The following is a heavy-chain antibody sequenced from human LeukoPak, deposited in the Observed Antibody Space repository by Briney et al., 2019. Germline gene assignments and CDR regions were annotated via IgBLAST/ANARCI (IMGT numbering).Heavy chain of an antibody. V-gene: IGHV3-48*04. CDR2: ISSSSSTI. CDR3: ARGGERWLQPTGGAFDI. CDR1: GFTFSSYS. Sequence: PGGSLRLSCAASGFTFSSYSMNWVRQAPGKGLEWVSYISSSSSTIYYADSVKGRFTISRDNAKNSLYLQMNSLRAEDTAVYYCARGGERWLQPTGGAFDIWGQGTMVTVSS. D-gene: IGHD5-24*01. J-gene: IGHJ3*02.